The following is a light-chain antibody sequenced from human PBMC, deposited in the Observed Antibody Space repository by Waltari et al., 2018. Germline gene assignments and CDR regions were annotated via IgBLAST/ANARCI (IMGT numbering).Light chain of an antibody. CDR3: CSYAGSSTYV. CDR1: SSDGGNYNL. CDR2: AGS. J-gene: IGLJ1*01. Sequence: QSALTQPASVSGSPGQSITISCTGTSSDGGNYNLVSLYQHHQGKAPKLMIFAGSKRALGVFYRLPWFQSGKPGFLTIFWLQAEDEADYYCCSYAGSSTYVFGTGTKVTVL. V-gene: IGLV2-23*01.